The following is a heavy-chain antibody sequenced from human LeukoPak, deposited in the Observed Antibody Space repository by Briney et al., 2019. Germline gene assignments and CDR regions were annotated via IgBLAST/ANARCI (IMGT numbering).Heavy chain of an antibody. CDR2: MWDDGTSE. Sequence: QPGGSLRLSCTASGFNFGIYGMHWVRQAPGKGLEWVAVMWDDGTSEYYVESVKGRFTISRDNGKRTLYLQMNSLRAEDTAVYYCARGDYGGPFDYWGQGTLVTVSS. J-gene: IGHJ4*02. D-gene: IGHD4-23*01. CDR3: ARGDYGGPFDY. CDR1: GFNFGIYG. V-gene: IGHV3-33*01.